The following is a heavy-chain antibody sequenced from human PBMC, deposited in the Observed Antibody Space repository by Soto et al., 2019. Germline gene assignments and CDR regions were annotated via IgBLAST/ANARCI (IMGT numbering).Heavy chain of an antibody. CDR3: DRSRLTYTSGWALRDAFEI. J-gene: IGHJ3*02. CDR2: IIPIFGTV. V-gene: IGHV1-69*01. D-gene: IGHD6-19*01. Sequence: QVQLVQSGAEVKKPGSSMKVSCKASRGSFSSYAINWVRQAPGQGREWVGGIIPIFGTVKYPQKFQGRVTITADESTSTAYMELSSLRSEDTAVDYCDRSRLTYTSGWALRDAFEIWGQGSMVSGSS. CDR1: RGSFSSYA.